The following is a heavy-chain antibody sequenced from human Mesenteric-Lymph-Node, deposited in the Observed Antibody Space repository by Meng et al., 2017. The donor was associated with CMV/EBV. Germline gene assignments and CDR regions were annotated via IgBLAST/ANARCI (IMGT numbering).Heavy chain of an antibody. V-gene: IGHV1-8*02. CDR2: MNPNSGNT. J-gene: IGHJ6*02. CDR1: GYTFNSYY. D-gene: IGHD1-26*01. Sequence: ASVKVSCKASGYTFNSYYIHWVRQAPGQGLEWMGWMNPNSGNTGYAQKFQGRVTMTRNTSISTAYMELSSLRSEDTAVYYCARVGTSNYYYGMDVWGQGTTVTVSS. CDR3: ARVGTSNYYYGMDV.